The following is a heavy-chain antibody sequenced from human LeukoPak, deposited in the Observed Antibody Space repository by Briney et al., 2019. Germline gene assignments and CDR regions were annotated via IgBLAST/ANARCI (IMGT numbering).Heavy chain of an antibody. CDR3: ARARDYYDSSSYPNWFDP. D-gene: IGHD3-22*01. CDR2: IYSSGST. CDR1: GGSISSYY. J-gene: IGHJ5*02. V-gene: IGHV4-4*07. Sequence: SETLSLTCTVSGGSISSYYWNWIRQPAGKGLEWIGRIYSSGSTNYNPSLKSRVIMSVDKSQNQFSLKLSSVTAADTAVYYCARARDYYDSSSYPNWFDPWGQGTLVTVSS.